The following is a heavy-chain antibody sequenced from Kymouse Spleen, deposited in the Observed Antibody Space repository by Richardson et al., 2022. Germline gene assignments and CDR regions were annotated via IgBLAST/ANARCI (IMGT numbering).Heavy chain of an antibody. CDR3: TTENNWNDEGFDP. J-gene: IGHJ5*02. Sequence: EVQLVESGGGLVKPGGSLRLSCAASGFTFSNAWMSWVRQAPGKGLEWVGRIKSKTDGGTTDYAAPVKGRFTISRDDSKNTLYLQMNSLKTEDTAVYYCTTENNWNDEGFDPWGQGTLVTVSS. CDR2: IKSKTDGGTT. D-gene: IGHD1-1*01. V-gene: IGHV3-15*01. CDR1: GFTFSNAW.